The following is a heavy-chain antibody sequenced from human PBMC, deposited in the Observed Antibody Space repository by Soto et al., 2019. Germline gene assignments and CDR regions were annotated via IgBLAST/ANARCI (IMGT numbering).Heavy chain of an antibody. Sequence: QLQLQESGPGLVKPSETLSLTCTVSGGSISSSSYYWGWIRQPPGKGLEWIGSIYYSGSTYYNPSLKSRVTISVDTSKNQFSLKLSSVTAADTAVYYCARHTPGSRGPQYYYYMDVWGKGTTVTVSS. D-gene: IGHD3-10*01. V-gene: IGHV4-39*01. CDR1: GGSISSSSYY. CDR2: IYYSGST. CDR3: ARHTPGSRGPQYYYYMDV. J-gene: IGHJ6*03.